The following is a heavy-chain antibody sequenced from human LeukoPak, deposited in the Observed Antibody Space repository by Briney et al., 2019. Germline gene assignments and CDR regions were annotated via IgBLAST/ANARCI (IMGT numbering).Heavy chain of an antibody. V-gene: IGHV3-7*01. J-gene: IGHJ1*01. Sequence: GESLKISCKGSGYSFTSYWIGWVRQAPGKGLEWVANVQHIGGETYYVDSVKGRFTISRDNAKNSVYLQMNSLGADDTAVYYCATYSILNAREFRYWGQGTLVTVTS. D-gene: IGHD4-11*01. CDR2: VQHIGGET. CDR3: ATYSILNAREFRY. CDR1: GYSFTSYW.